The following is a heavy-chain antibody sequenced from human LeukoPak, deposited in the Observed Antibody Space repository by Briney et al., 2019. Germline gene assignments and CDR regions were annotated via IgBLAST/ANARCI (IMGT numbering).Heavy chain of an antibody. D-gene: IGHD2-2*01. Sequence: GGSLRLSCAASGFAFNTYWMHWVRQAPGKGLAWVSRISGDGTTTYYADSVKGRFTISRDNSKNTLYLQMNSLRAEDTAVYYCAKDPRYCSSTSCYMFHDYWGQGTLVTVSS. CDR3: AKDPRYCSSTSCYMFHDY. V-gene: IGHV3-74*01. J-gene: IGHJ4*02. CDR1: GFAFNTYW. CDR2: ISGDGTTT.